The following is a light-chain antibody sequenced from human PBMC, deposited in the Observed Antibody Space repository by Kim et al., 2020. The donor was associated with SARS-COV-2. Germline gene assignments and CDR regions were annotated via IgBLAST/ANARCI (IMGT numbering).Light chain of an antibody. J-gene: IGKJ4*01. CDR1: QSISSN. V-gene: IGKV3-15*01. Sequence: SPGERATLSCRASQSISSNLARYQQRPGQAPRLLIYGASNRATGIPARFSGSGSGTEFTLTISSLKSEDFAVYYCQQYNNGPPLTFGGGTKVDIK. CDR2: GAS. CDR3: QQYNNGPPLT.